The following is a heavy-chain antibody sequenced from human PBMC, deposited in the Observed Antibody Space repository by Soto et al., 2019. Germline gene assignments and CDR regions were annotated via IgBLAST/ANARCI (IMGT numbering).Heavy chain of an antibody. V-gene: IGHV4-31*03. J-gene: IGHJ4*02. CDR1: GGSISSGGYY. CDR3: ARMEAYGSGSYLDY. CDR2: IYYSGST. Sequence: NPSETLSLTCTVSGGSISSGGYYWSWIRQHPGKGLEWIGYIYYSGSTYYNPSLKSRVTISVDTSKNQFSLKLSSVTAADTAVYYCARMEAYGSGSYLDYWGQGTLVTVSS. D-gene: IGHD3-10*01.